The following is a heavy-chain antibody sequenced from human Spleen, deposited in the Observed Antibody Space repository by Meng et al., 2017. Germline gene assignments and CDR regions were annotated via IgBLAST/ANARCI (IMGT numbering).Heavy chain of an antibody. CDR3: ARDGNYYDSQGRMDV. V-gene: IGHV1-3*01. J-gene: IGHJ6*02. Sequence: ASVKVSCKASGYTFTNYAMHWVRQAPGQRLEWMGWINADNGNTKYSQKFQGRVTITRDTSASTAYTELSSLRSEDTAVYYCARDGNYYDSQGRMDVWGQGTTVTVSS. D-gene: IGHD3-22*01. CDR1: GYTFTNYA. CDR2: INADNGNT.